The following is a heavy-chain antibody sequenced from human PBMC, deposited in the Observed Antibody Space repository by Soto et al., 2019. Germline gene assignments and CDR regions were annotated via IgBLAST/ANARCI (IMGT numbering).Heavy chain of an antibody. CDR1: GGSFSGYY. CDR3: ARESHDILTGPPWVWYFDL. J-gene: IGHJ2*01. Sequence: QVQLQQWGAGRLRPLETLSLTCGVSGGSFSGYYWAWIRQSPGKGLEWIGEINDRGSINYNPSLKSRVSISVDTSKNHYSLNLWSVTAADTAVYYCARESHDILTGPPWVWYFDLWGRGTLVTVSS. V-gene: IGHV4-34*01. D-gene: IGHD3-9*01. CDR2: INDRGSI.